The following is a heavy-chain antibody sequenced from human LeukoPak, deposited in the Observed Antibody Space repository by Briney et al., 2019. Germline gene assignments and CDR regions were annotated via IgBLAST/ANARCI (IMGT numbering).Heavy chain of an antibody. V-gene: IGHV6-1*01. J-gene: IGHJ5*02. CDR3: ARTWWGLPTT. CDR1: GDSVSSTTLS. Sequence: SQTLSLTCAISGDSVSSTTLSWNWIRQSPSRGLEWLGRTFYRSRWHFEYASSVASRIRINPDTSANQFSLHLNSVTPEDTAVYYCARTWWGLPTTWGQGTLVTVSS. D-gene: IGHD2-21*02. CDR2: TFYRSRWHF.